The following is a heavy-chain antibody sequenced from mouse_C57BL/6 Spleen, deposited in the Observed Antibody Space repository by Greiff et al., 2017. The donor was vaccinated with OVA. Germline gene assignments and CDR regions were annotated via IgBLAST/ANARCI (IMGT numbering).Heavy chain of an antibody. CDR2: IRLKSDNYAT. CDR1: GFTFSNYW. CDR3: TDYYGSIYWYFDV. D-gene: IGHD1-1*01. Sequence: EVKLEESGGGLVQPGGSMKLSCVASGFTFSNYWMNWVRQSPEKGLEWVAQIRLKSDNYATHYAESVKGRFTISRDDSKSSVYLQMNNLRAEDTGIYYCTDYYGSIYWYFDVWGTGTTVTVSS. J-gene: IGHJ1*03. V-gene: IGHV6-3*01.